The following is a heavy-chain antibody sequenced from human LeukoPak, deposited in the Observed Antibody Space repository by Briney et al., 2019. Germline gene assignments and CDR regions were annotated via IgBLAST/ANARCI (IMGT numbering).Heavy chain of an antibody. J-gene: IGHJ5*02. D-gene: IGHD6-6*01. Sequence: GGSLRLSCAASGFTFSSYAMSWVRQAPGKGLEWVSAISGSGGSTYYADSVKGRFTISRDNSKNTLYLQMNSLRAEDTAVYYCARGPYSSSSYWFDPWGQGTLVTVSS. V-gene: IGHV3-23*01. CDR1: GFTFSSYA. CDR2: ISGSGGST. CDR3: ARGPYSSSSYWFDP.